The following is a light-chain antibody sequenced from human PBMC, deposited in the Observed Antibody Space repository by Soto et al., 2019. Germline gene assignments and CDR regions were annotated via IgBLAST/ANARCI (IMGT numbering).Light chain of an antibody. CDR3: SSYTSSSTRGVV. CDR2: EVS. J-gene: IGLJ2*01. V-gene: IGLV2-14*01. CDR1: SSDDGCYNY. Sequence: QSALTQPASVSGSPGQSITISCTGTSSDDGCYNYVSGYQQHPGKAPKLMIYEVSNRPSGVSNRFSGSKSGNTASLTISGLLAEDEADYYCSSYTSSSTRGVVFGGGTKLTVL.